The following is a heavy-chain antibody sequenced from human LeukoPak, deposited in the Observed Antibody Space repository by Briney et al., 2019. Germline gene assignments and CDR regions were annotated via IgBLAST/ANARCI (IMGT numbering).Heavy chain of an antibody. D-gene: IGHD6-19*01. Sequence: GGSLRLSCAASGFTFSSYEMNWVRQAPGKGLEWVSYISSSGSTIYYADSVKGRFTISRDNAKNSLYLQMNSLKTEDTAVYFCTRGTLAVPGTNYWGQGTLVTVSS. CDR1: GFTFSSYE. J-gene: IGHJ4*02. V-gene: IGHV3-48*03. CDR2: ISSSGSTI. CDR3: TRGTLAVPGTNY.